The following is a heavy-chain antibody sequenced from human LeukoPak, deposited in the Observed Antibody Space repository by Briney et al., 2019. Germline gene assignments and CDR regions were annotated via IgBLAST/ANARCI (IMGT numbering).Heavy chain of an antibody. CDR3: AKGQQYYYGSGSYYRY. Sequence: GGSLRLSCAASGFTFSSYAMSWVRQAPGKGLEWVSAISGSGGSTYYADSVKGRFTISRDNSKNTLYLQMNSLRAEDTAVYYCAKGQQYYYGSGSYYRYWGQGTLVTASS. CDR2: ISGSGGST. J-gene: IGHJ4*02. V-gene: IGHV3-23*01. CDR1: GFTFSSYA. D-gene: IGHD3-10*01.